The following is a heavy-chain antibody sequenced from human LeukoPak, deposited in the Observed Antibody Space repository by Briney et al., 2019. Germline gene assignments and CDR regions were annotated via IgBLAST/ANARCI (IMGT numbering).Heavy chain of an antibody. D-gene: IGHD3-10*01. Sequence: PSETLSLTCTVSGGSISSYYWSWIRQPAGKGLEWSGRIYTSGSTNYNPSLKSRVTMSVDTSKNQFSLKLSSVTAADTAVYYCAREGAMVRGVITWFDPWGQGTLVTVSS. CDR1: GGSISSYY. CDR2: IYTSGST. V-gene: IGHV4-4*07. J-gene: IGHJ5*02. CDR3: AREGAMVRGVITWFDP.